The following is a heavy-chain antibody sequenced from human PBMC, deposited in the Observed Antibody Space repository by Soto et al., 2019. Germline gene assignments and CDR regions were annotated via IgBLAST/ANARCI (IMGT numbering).Heavy chain of an antibody. J-gene: IGHJ4*02. CDR1: GYTFTSQW. CDR2: IFPGDSDT. CDR3: AGLTDGYPGY. Sequence: GESVKISCKGSGYTFTSQWIGWVRQMPGKGLEWMGIIFPGDSDTRYSPSFQGPVTISADSSISTASLQWSSLKASDTAMYYCAGLTDGYPGYWGQGTLGTVLL. V-gene: IGHV5-51*01. D-gene: IGHD5-12*01.